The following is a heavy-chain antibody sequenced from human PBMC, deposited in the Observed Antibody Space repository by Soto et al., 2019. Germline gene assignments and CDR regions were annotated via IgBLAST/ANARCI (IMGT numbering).Heavy chain of an antibody. V-gene: IGHV3-23*01. CDR1: GFTFSSYA. CDR3: AKRSSSSTFDY. D-gene: IGHD6-6*01. CDR2: ISGSDDST. J-gene: IGHJ4*02. Sequence: EVQLLESGGGLVQPGESLRLSCAASGFTFSSYAMSWVRQAPGKGLEWVSVISGSDDSTYYADSVKGRFTISRDNSKNTLYLQMTSLRAEDMAVYYCAKRSSSSTFDYWGQGTLVTVSS.